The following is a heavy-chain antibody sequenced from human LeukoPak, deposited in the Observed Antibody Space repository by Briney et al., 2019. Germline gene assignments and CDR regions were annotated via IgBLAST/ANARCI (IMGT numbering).Heavy chain of an antibody. CDR2: ISAYNGNT. CDR1: GYTFTSYG. D-gene: IGHD3-9*01. CDR3: ARTYDILTGYPDY. V-gene: IGHV1-18*01. Sequence: ASVKVSCKASGYTFTSYGISWVRQAPGQGLEWMGWISAYNGNTNYAQKLQGRVTMTTDTSTSTAYTELRSLRSDDTAVYYCARTYDILTGYPDYWGQGTLVTVSS. J-gene: IGHJ4*02.